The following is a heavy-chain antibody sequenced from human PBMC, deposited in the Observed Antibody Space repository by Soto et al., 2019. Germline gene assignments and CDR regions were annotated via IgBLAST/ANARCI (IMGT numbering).Heavy chain of an antibody. J-gene: IGHJ5*02. D-gene: IGHD6-19*01. CDR1: GYTFTGYA. V-gene: IGHV1-3*01. Sequence: ASLKVSCKASGYTFTGYAMHCVRQAPGQRLEWMGWINAGNGNTKYSQKFQGRVTITRDTSASTAYMELSSLTSEDTAVYYCAREKWGSGSRWLDPWGQGTLVTVSS. CDR3: AREKWGSGSRWLDP. CDR2: INAGNGNT.